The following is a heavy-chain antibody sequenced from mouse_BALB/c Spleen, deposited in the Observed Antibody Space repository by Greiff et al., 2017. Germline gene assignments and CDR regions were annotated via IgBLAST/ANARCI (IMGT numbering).Heavy chain of an antibody. CDR2: IYPGDGDT. CDR3: ARWLRYAMDY. CDR1: VYTFTSYW. D-gene: IGHD2-2*01. J-gene: IGHJ4*01. Sequence: QVQLQQSGAELARPGASVKLSCKASVYTFTSYWMQWVKQRPGQGLEWIGAIYPGDGDTRYTQKFKGKATLTADKSSSTAYMQLSSLASEDSAVYYCARWLRYAMDYWGQGTSVTVSS. V-gene: IGHV1-87*01.